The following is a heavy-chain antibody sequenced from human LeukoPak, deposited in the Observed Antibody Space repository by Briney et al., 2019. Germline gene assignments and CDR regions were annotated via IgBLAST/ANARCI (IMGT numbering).Heavy chain of an antibody. Sequence: GGSLRHSCAAAGLXFISYWMHWVRQDPGKGLVWVSRINSDGSSTSYADSVKGRFTISRDNAKNTLYLQMNSLRAEDTAVYYCARDTNWGFDYWGQGTLVTVSS. CDR3: ARDTNWGFDY. CDR2: INSDGSST. J-gene: IGHJ4*02. CDR1: GLXFISYW. V-gene: IGHV3-74*01. D-gene: IGHD7-27*01.